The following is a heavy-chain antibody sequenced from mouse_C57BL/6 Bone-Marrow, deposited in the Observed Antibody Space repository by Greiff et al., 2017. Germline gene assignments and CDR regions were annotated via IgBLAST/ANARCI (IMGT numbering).Heavy chain of an antibody. CDR3: ARGKLSGTQFAY. J-gene: IGHJ3*01. D-gene: IGHD4-1*01. CDR1: GYTFTSYW. Sequence: VQLQQPGAELVMPGASVKLSCKASGYTFTSYWMHWVKQRPGQGLEWIGEIDPSDSYTNYNQKFKGKSTLTVDKSSNTAYVQLSSLTSEDSAVYYCARGKLSGTQFAYWGQGTLVTVSA. V-gene: IGHV1-69*01. CDR2: IDPSDSYT.